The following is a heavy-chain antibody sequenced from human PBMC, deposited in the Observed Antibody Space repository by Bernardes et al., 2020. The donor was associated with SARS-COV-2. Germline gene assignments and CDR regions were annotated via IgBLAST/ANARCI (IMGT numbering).Heavy chain of an antibody. CDR3: TGDYLY. D-gene: IGHD4-17*01. J-gene: IGHJ4*02. V-gene: IGHV3-73*01. Sequence: GRTLRLSCAASGFNFSGSAIQWVRQPSGKGLEWIGRIRSKPKGYATTYAASLKGRFVISRDDSRNTAYPQIHSLKIEDTAVYYCTGDYLYWDQGTLVSVSS. CDR1: GFNFSGSA. CDR2: IRSKPKGYAT.